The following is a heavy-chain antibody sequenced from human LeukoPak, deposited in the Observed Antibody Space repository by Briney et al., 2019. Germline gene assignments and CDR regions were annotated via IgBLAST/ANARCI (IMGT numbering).Heavy chain of an antibody. Sequence: SETLSLTRTGCAGSISSYYWSWIRQPAGKGLEWIGRIYTSGSTNYNPSLKSRVTMSVDTSKNQFSLKLSAVTAADTAVYYCARGGNIAARGFDYWGQGTLVTVSS. V-gene: IGHV4-4*07. CDR3: ARGGNIAARGFDY. D-gene: IGHD6-6*01. CDR1: AGSISSYY. J-gene: IGHJ4*02. CDR2: IYTSGST.